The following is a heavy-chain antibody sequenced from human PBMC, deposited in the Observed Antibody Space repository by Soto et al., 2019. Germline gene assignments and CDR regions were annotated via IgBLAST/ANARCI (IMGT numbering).Heavy chain of an antibody. CDR1: GFTFRVSG. J-gene: IGHJ5*01. D-gene: IGHD6-13*01. CDR3: TKNDRSSSNLSPWFAS. Sequence: GVSLSLSCAASGFTFRVSGVHWVRQAPGKGLEWVGRIRSKSNNYATVYAPSVKGRFTISRDDSNNTAFLQMKSLNTEDTAVYYCTKNDRSSSNLSPWFASWFQCTLVTVAS. V-gene: IGHV3-73*01. CDR2: IRSKSNNYAT.